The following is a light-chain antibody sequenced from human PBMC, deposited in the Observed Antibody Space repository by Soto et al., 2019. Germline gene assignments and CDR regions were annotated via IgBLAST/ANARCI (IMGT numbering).Light chain of an antibody. CDR2: SNS. CDR1: SSTIGSNT. Sequence: QSVLTQPPSASGTPGQRVTISCSGSSSTIGSNTLNWYQQLPGTAPKLLIYSNSQRPLGVPDRFSCSKSGTSASLAISGLQSEDEADYYCAAWDDSLNGQVFGTGTKDNVL. V-gene: IGLV1-44*01. J-gene: IGLJ1*01. CDR3: AAWDDSLNGQV.